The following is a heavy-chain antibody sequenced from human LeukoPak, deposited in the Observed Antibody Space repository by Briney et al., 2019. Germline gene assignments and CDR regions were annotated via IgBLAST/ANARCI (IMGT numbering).Heavy chain of an antibody. CDR1: GLTFSTYA. CDR3: ARAFPPARVTAIPGIDY. CDR2: ISSNAVSI. J-gene: IGHJ4*02. Sequence: GRCLRPSWAASGLTFSTYAIRCGRQAAGDGLEYVLSISSNAVSIYYANSEKGPSTISRDNSKNTLSLQLGSLRVEDMAVSYCARAFPPARVTAIPGIDYWGQGTLVTVSS. V-gene: IGHV3-64*01. D-gene: IGHD2-21*02.